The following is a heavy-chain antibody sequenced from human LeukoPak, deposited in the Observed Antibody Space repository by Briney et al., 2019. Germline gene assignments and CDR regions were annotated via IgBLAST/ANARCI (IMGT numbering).Heavy chain of an antibody. CDR1: GFPFSSYG. Sequence: GGSLRLSCAASGFPFSSYGMHWVRQAPGKGPEWVAFILYDGSNKHYADSVTGRFTISRDNSKNTLYLQMNSLRAEDTAVYYSAKGGLWFDYWGQGTLVTVSS. D-gene: IGHD3-10*01. CDR2: ILYDGSNK. CDR3: AKGGLWFDY. V-gene: IGHV3-30*02. J-gene: IGHJ4*02.